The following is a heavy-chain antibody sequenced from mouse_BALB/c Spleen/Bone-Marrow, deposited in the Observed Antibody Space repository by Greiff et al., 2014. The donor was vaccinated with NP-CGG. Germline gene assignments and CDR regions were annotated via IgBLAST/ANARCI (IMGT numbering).Heavy chain of an antibody. CDR2: ISYDGIN. V-gene: IGHV3-6*02. Sequence: VQLQQSGPGLVKPSQSLSLTCSVTGYSITSSYYWNWIRQFPGNKLEWMGYISYDGINNYNPSLKNRISITRDTSKNQFFLRLNSVTTEDTATYYGAALWSEGYYFDYWGQGATLTVSS. J-gene: IGHJ2*01. CDR3: AALWSEGYYFDY. CDR1: GYSITSSYY.